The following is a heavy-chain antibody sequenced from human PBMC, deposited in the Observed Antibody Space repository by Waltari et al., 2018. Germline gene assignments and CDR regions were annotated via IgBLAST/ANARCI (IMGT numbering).Heavy chain of an antibody. CDR2: ISVSDVRT. CDR3: AKDLGGFSGSHWYFDL. J-gene: IGHJ2*01. CDR1: GFTFRSYA. V-gene: IGHV3-23*04. D-gene: IGHD5-12*01. Sequence: EVQLVESGGGSVQPGGSLRLSCAASGFTFRSYAISWVRKAPWMWLDWVSAISVSDVRTNYPDSAKGRFTISRDNVKNTLFLQMNSLRADDAAVYYCAKDLGGFSGSHWYFDLWGRGTLVTVSS.